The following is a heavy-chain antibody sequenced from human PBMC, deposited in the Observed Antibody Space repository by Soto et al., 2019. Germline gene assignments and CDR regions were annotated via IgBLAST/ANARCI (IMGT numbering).Heavy chain of an antibody. D-gene: IGHD6-6*01. CDR3: ARLGGYSSSSYDVY. CDR2: INHSGST. CDR1: GGSFSGYY. Sequence: SETLSLTCAVYGGSFSGYYWSWIRQPPGKGLEWIGEINHSGSTNYNPSLKSRVTISVDTSKNQFSLKLSSVTAADTAVYYCARLGGYSSSSYDVYWGQGTLVTVSS. J-gene: IGHJ4*02. V-gene: IGHV4-34*01.